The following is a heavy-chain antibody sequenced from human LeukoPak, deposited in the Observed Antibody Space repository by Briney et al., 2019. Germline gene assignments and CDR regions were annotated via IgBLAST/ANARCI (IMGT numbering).Heavy chain of an antibody. D-gene: IGHD3-10*01. CDR3: ARDSGLD. Sequence: GGSLRLSCSASGFVFDAYTMHWVRQAPGKSLEWVSLITWDGGTSYYGDSVKGRFTISRDNSKNSLYLQMNSLRTEDTAVYYCARDSGLDWGQGTLVTVSS. V-gene: IGHV3-43*01. CDR1: GFVFDAYT. CDR2: ITWDGGTS. J-gene: IGHJ4*02.